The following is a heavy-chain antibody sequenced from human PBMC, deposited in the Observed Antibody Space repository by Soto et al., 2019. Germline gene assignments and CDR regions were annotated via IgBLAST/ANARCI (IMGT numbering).Heavy chain of an antibody. CDR2: IYDSGST. D-gene: IGHD2-8*01. V-gene: IGHV4-30-4*01. CDR1: GGSISSGDYY. CDR3: ARDNGVGP. J-gene: IGHJ5*02. Sequence: QVQLQESGPGLVKPSQTLSLTCTVSGGSISSGDYYWSWIRQPPGKGLEWIGYIYDSGSTYYNSSLKSRVNITLHTSKNQFSLTLTSVTAADTAVYYCARDNGVGPWGQGTLVTVSS.